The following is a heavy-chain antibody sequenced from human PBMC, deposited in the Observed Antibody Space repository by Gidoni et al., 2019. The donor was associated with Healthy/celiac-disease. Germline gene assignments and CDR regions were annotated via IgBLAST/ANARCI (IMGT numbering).Heavy chain of an antibody. CDR1: GGSISSSSYY. CDR3: ARHSPYSSSWIYYYYYGMDV. D-gene: IGHD6-13*01. Sequence: QLQLQESGQGLVKPSETLSLTCTVSGGSISSSSYYRGWIRQPPGKGLEWIGSIYYSGSTYYNPSLKSRVTISVDTSKNQFSLKLSSVTAADTAVYYCARHSPYSSSWIYYYYYGMDVWGQGTTVTVSS. V-gene: IGHV4-39*01. CDR2: IYYSGST. J-gene: IGHJ6*02.